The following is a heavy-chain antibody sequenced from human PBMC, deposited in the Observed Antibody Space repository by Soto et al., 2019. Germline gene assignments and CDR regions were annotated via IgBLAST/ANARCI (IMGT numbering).Heavy chain of an antibody. V-gene: IGHV4-30-4*01. J-gene: IGHJ5*02. CDR3: ARAMVVTQNWFDP. Sequence: SETLCLTCTVSAGSISSGDYHGSWIRQPPGKGLEWIGYIDYSGSTCYNLSLKSRVTISVDTSKNQFSLKLSSVTAADTAVYYCARAMVVTQNWFDPWGQGTLVTVS. CDR2: IDYSGST. D-gene: IGHD2-21*02. CDR1: AGSISSGDYH.